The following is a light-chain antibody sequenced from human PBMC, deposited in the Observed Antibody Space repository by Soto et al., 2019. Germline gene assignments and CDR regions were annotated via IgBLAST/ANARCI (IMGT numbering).Light chain of an antibody. CDR3: QQYGSSGT. CDR2: AAS. J-gene: IGKJ1*01. CDR1: QSVSNNY. Sequence: IVLTQSPGTLSLSPGERSTLSYPASQSVSNNYLAWYQQNPGPAPRPIIYAASNRATAIPDPCSGRGSGTDFTLTICRLEPGDFAVYYCQQYGSSGTCGQGTKVDIK. V-gene: IGKV3-20*01.